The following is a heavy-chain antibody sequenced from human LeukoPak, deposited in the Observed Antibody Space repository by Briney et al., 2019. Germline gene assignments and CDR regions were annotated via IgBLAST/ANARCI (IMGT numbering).Heavy chain of an antibody. Sequence: GGSLRLSCAAAEFTFSSYGMHWVRQAAGKGLEWVSNIKQDGSEKYYVDSVKGRFTISRDNAKNSLYLQMNSLRAEDTAVYYCARDRPYYPSWFDPWGQGTLVTVSS. D-gene: IGHD1-26*01. CDR3: ARDRPYYPSWFDP. J-gene: IGHJ5*02. V-gene: IGHV3-7*01. CDR2: IKQDGSEK. CDR1: EFTFSSYG.